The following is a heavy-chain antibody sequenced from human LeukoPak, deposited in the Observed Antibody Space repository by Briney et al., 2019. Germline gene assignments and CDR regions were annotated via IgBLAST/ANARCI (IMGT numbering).Heavy chain of an antibody. Sequence: GGSLRLSCTASGFTFSSYDMHWVRQAPGKGLDWVTYIWYDGSNKHYTESVKGRFTISRDNSKNTLYLQMNSLRAEDTAVYYCARDDWNGSHYFDYWGQGTLVTVSS. V-gene: IGHV3-30*02. J-gene: IGHJ4*02. CDR2: IWYDGSNK. D-gene: IGHD1-1*01. CDR3: ARDDWNGSHYFDY. CDR1: GFTFSSYD.